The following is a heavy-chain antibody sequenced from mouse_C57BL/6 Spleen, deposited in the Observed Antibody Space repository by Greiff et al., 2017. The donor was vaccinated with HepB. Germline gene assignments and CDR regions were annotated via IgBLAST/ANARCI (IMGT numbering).Heavy chain of an antibody. CDR3: ARQITTVVAWYFDV. V-gene: IGHV5-12*01. J-gene: IGHJ1*03. CDR1: GFTFSDYY. CDR2: ISNGGGST. Sequence: EVKLMESGGGLVQPGGSLKLSCAASGFTFSDYYMYWVRQTPEKRLEWVAYISNGGGSTYYPDTVKGRFTISRDNAKNTLYLQMNRLKSEDTAMYYCARQITTVVAWYFDVWGTGTTVTVSS. D-gene: IGHD1-1*01.